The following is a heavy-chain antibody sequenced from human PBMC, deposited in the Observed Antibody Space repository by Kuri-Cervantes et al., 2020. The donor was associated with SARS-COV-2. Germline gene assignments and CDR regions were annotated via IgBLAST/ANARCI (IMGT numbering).Heavy chain of an antibody. CDR3: ARAVIAGTFYYYGMDV. V-gene: IGHV3-23*01. CDR1: GFTFDDYA. J-gene: IGHJ6*02. Sequence: LSVTCEASGFTFDDYAMHWVRQAPGKGLGWGSGISGCGGRTYYADSVKGRFTNSSDNAQNPLYLQMNNPRDEDPAVYYCARAVIAGTFYYYGMDVWGQGTTVTVSS. CDR2: ISGCGGRT. D-gene: IGHD1-1*01.